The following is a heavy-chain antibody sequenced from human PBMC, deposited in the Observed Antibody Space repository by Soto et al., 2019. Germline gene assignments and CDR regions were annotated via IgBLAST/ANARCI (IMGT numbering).Heavy chain of an antibody. CDR1: SGSASAHY. CDR3: ARGGSWFDP. CDR2: IYLTGST. J-gene: IGHJ5*02. V-gene: IGHV4-59*02. Sequence: SETLSLTCTVSSGSASAHYWSWIRQSPGKGLEWIAYIYLTGSTNYNPSLKSRVTISIDTSTNQFSLKLTSVTAADTAVYYCARGGSWFDPWGQGTLVTVSS.